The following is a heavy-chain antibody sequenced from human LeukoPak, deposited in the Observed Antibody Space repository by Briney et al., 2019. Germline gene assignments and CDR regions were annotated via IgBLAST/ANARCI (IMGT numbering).Heavy chain of an antibody. Sequence: PSETLSLTCTVSGGSISSYYWSWIRQPPGKGLEWIGYIYYSGSTNYNPSLKSRVTISVDTSKNQFSLKLSSVTAADTAVYYCARSGSGWYEGNWFDPWGQGTLVTVSS. D-gene: IGHD6-19*01. J-gene: IGHJ5*02. CDR3: ARSGSGWYEGNWFDP. V-gene: IGHV4-59*01. CDR1: GGSISSYY. CDR2: IYYSGST.